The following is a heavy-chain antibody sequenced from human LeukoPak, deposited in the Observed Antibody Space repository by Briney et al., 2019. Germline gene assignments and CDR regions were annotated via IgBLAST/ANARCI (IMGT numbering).Heavy chain of an antibody. CDR2: INHSGST. D-gene: IGHD2-15*01. CDR3: ARFVPSNPVVVVAAFDY. Sequence: SETLSLTCAVYGGSFSGYYWSWIRQPPGKGLEWIGEINHSGSTNYNPSLKSRVTISVDTSKNQFSLKLSSVTAADTAVYYCARFVPSNPVVVVAAFDYWGQGTLVTVSS. J-gene: IGHJ4*02. V-gene: IGHV4-34*01. CDR1: GGSFSGYY.